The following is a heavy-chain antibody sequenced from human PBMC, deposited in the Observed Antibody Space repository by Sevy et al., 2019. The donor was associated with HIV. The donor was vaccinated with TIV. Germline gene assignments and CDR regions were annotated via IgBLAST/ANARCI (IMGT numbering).Heavy chain of an antibody. V-gene: IGHV1-69*06. CDR1: GGTFSSYA. CDR3: ARVKETYYYGSGSLGYMVV. D-gene: IGHD3-10*01. CDR2: IIPIFGTA. Sequence: ASVKVSCKASGGTFSSYAISWVRQAPGQGLEWMGGIIPIFGTANYAQKFQGRDTITADKSTSTAYMELSSLRSEDTAVYYCARVKETYYYGSGSLGYMVVWGKGTTVTLSS. J-gene: IGHJ6*03.